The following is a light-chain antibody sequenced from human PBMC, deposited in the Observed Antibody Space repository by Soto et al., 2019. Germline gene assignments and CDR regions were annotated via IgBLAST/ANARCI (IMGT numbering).Light chain of an antibody. CDR1: SSDVGSYNR. J-gene: IGLJ1*01. V-gene: IGLV2-18*01. Sequence: QSVLTQPPSVSRFPGQTGTISCTGTSSDVGSYNRVSWYQQPSGTAHKLMIYEVSNRPSGVPDRFSGSKSGNTASLTIYWLQADDEAEYYCCEYTSSSAFPYVFGTGSKVTVL. CDR2: EVS. CDR3: CEYTSSSAFPYV.